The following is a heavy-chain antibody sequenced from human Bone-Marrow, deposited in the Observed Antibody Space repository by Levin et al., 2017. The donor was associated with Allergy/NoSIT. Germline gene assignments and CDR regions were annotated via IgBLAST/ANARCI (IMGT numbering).Heavy chain of an antibody. CDR1: GFTFSNYW. V-gene: IGHV3-7*01. CDR3: ARDLPPGYIILSIPIAS. Sequence: GGSLRLSCAGSGFTFSNYWMSWVRQAPGKGLEWVATIKQDGSEKYYVDSVKGRFNISRDNAKKSLFLHMNSLRVEDTGLYYCARDLPPGYIILSIPIASWGQGTPVTVSS. J-gene: IGHJ5*01. CDR2: IKQDGSEK. D-gene: IGHD5-18*01.